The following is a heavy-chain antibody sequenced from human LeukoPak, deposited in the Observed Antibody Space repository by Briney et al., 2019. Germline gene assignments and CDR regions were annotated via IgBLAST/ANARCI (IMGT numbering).Heavy chain of an antibody. J-gene: IGHJ4*02. CDR3: ARELVTSSY. V-gene: IGHV3-74*01. CDR1: GFTFSTYW. D-gene: IGHD4-23*01. CDR2: INSDGSST. Sequence: GGSLRLSCAASGFTFSTYWMHWVRQAPGKGLVWVSRINSDGSSTTYADSVKGRFTISRDNTKDTLYLEMNSLRAEDTAVYYCARELVTSSYWGQGTLVTVSS.